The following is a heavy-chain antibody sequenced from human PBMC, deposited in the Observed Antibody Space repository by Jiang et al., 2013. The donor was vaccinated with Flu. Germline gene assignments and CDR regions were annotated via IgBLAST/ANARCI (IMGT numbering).Heavy chain of an antibody. CDR2: VKSKTDGGTT. Sequence: GLVKPGGSLRLSCAASGFTFSNACMSWVRQAPGKGLEWVGRVKSKTDGGTTDYAAPVKGRFSISRDDSKNMLYLQMNSLKTEDTAVYYCTTGYQLLLESLYWGQGTLVTVSS. CDR1: GFTFSNAC. V-gene: IGHV3-15*01. CDR3: TTGYQLLLESLY. D-gene: IGHD2-2*01. J-gene: IGHJ4*02.